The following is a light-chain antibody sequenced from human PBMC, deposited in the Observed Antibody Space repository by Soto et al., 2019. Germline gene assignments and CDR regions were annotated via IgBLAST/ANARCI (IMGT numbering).Light chain of an antibody. CDR1: QSVSSY. CDR3: QQWSRWPRET. V-gene: IGKV3-11*01. J-gene: IGKJ3*01. CDR2: EAS. Sequence: EVVLTQSPVTLSLSPGERATLSCRASQSVSSYLAWYQQKPGQAPRLVIYEASKRATGIPARFSGSGSGTDFTLTITTLEPEDFAVYFCQQWSRWPRETFGPGTTVDI.